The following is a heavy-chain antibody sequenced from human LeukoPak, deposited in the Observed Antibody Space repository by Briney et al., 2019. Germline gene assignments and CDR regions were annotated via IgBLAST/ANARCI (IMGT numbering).Heavy chain of an antibody. CDR3: ARASQGAFDI. CDR1: GFTFSSYG. CDR2: IKQDGSEK. Sequence: GGSLRLSCAASGFTFSSYGMHWVRQAPGKGLEWVANIKQDGSEKYYVDSVKGRFTISRDNAKNSLYLQMNSLRAEDTAVYYCARASQGAFDIWGQGTMVTVSS. J-gene: IGHJ3*02. V-gene: IGHV3-7*05.